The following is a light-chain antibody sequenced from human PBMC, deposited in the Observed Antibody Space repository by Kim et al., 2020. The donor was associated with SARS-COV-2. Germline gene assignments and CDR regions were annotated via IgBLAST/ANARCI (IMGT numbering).Light chain of an antibody. V-gene: IGLV10-54*01. Sequence: PTATLTCTGNSNDVGDQGAAWLQHHQGHPPKLLSYRDNNRPSGISERLSASRSGNTASLTITGLQPEDEADYYCSAWDSSLSVWVFGGGTQLTVL. J-gene: IGLJ3*02. CDR1: SNDVGDQG. CDR2: RDN. CDR3: SAWDSSLSVWV.